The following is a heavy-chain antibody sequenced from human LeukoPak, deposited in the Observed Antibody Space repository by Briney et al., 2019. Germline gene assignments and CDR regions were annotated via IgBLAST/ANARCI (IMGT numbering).Heavy chain of an antibody. J-gene: IGHJ4*02. CDR3: ARERFSSGWYGGYYFDY. V-gene: IGHV3-30*01. CDR2: TSYDGSNK. D-gene: IGHD6-19*01. CDR1: GFTFSSYA. Sequence: GGSLRLSCAASGFTFSSYAMHWVRQAPGKGLEWVAVTSYDGSNKYYADSVKGRFTISRDNSKNTLYLQMNSLRAEDTAVYYCARERFSSGWYGGYYFDYWGQGTLVTVSS.